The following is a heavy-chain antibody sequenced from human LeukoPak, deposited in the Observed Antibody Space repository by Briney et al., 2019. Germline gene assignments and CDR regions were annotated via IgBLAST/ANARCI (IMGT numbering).Heavy chain of an antibody. CDR1: GYSISSGYY. CDR3: ASINYFDY. CDR2: IYYSGST. V-gene: IGHV4-38-2*02. J-gene: IGHJ4*02. Sequence: SETLSLTCTVSGYSISSGYYWGWIRQPPGKGLEWIGSIYYSGSTYYNPSLKSRVTISVDTSKNQFSLKLSSVTAADTAVYYCASINYFDYWGQGTLVTVSS.